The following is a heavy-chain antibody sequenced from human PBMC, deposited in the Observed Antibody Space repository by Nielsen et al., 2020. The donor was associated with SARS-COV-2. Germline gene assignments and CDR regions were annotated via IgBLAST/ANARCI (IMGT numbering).Heavy chain of an antibody. Sequence: GGSLRLSCAASGCNVSSNYMSWVRQAPGKGLEWVSVIYSGGSTYYADSVKCRFTISRDNSKNTLYLQMNRLRAEDTTVYYCARPREGYNWVDPWGQGTLVTVSS. D-gene: IGHD2-15*01. J-gene: IGHJ5*02. CDR1: GCNVSSNY. CDR2: IYSGGST. V-gene: IGHV3-53*01. CDR3: ARPREGYNWVDP.